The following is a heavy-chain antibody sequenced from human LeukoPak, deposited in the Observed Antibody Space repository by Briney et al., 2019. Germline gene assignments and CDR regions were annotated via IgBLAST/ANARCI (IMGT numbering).Heavy chain of an antibody. D-gene: IGHD3-10*01. CDR2: ISSSSSTI. CDR1: GFTFSSYS. CDR3: ARDRGIYGSGSYYPDWFDP. V-gene: IGHV3-48*04. J-gene: IGHJ5*02. Sequence: GGSLRLSCAASGFTFSSYSMNWVRQAPGKGLEWVSYISSSSSTIYYADSVKGRFTISRDNAKNSLYLQMNSLRAEDTAVYYCARDRGIYGSGSYYPDWFDPWGQGTLVTVSS.